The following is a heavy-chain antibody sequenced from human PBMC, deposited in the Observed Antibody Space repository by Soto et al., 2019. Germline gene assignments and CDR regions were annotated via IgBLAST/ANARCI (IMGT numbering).Heavy chain of an antibody. V-gene: IGHV3-33*01. Sequence: GGSLRLSCAASGFTFSSYGMHWVRQAPGKGLEWVAVIWYDGSNKYYADSVKGRFTISRDNSKNTLYLQMNSLRAEDTAVYYCASAKGYGPFDPWGQGTLVTVSS. J-gene: IGHJ5*02. D-gene: IGHD4-17*01. CDR2: IWYDGSNK. CDR3: ASAKGYGPFDP. CDR1: GFTFSSYG.